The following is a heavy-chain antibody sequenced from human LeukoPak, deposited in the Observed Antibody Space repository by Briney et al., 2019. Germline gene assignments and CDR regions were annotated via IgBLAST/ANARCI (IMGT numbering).Heavy chain of an antibody. CDR3: GRRFDS. Sequence: TSETLSLTRTVSGDSVSRYHWTWIRQPPGKGLEYIGYIYSTGNTNYNPSLKSRLTISVDTSKNQFSLKLNSVTAADTAVYYCGRRFDSWGQGTLVTVSS. CDR1: GDSVSRYH. J-gene: IGHJ4*02. CDR2: IYSTGNT. V-gene: IGHV4-59*08.